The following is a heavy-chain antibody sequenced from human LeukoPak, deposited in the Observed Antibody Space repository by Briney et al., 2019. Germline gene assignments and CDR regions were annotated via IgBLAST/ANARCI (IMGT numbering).Heavy chain of an antibody. CDR2: IGTAGDT. V-gene: IGHV3-13*01. J-gene: IGHJ4*02. CDR3: ARGGVGATGEYYFDY. CDR1: GFALSSYD. D-gene: IGHD1-26*01. Sequence: GGSLRLSCAASGFALSSYDMHWVRHATGKGLEWVSAIGTAGDTYYPGSVKGRFTISRENAKNSLYLQMNSLRAGDTAVYYCARGGVGATGEYYFDYWGQGTLVTVSS.